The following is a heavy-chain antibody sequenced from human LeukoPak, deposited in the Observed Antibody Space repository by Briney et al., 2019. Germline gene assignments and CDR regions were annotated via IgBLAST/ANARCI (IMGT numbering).Heavy chain of an antibody. D-gene: IGHD3-22*01. V-gene: IGHV3-48*03. Sequence: PGGSLRLSCAASGFTFSSYEMNWVRQAPGKGLEWVSYISSSGSTIYYADSVKGRFTISRDNAKNSLYLQMNSLRAEDTAVYYCARERPYYYDSSGYYRRAAFDIWGQGTMVTVSS. CDR2: ISSSGSTI. CDR1: GFTFSSYE. CDR3: ARERPYYYDSSGYYRRAAFDI. J-gene: IGHJ3*02.